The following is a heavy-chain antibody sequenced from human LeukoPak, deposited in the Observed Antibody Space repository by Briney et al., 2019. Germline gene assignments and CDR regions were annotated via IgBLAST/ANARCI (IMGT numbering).Heavy chain of an antibody. CDR2: ISWNTGNL. CDR1: GLRFADYA. CDR3: AKAPGVTTGWFDP. Sequence: GGSLRLSCAASGLRFADYAMHWVRQLPGKGLEWVSGISWNTGNLGYADSVKGRFTISRDNAKNSPYLQMNSLRVEDTALYYCAKAPGVTTGWFDPWGQGTLVTVSS. V-gene: IGHV3-9*01. D-gene: IGHD4-17*01. J-gene: IGHJ5*02.